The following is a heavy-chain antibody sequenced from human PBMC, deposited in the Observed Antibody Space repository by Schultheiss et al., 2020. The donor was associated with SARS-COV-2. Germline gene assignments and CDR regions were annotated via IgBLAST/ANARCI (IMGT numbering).Heavy chain of an antibody. V-gene: IGHV4-34*01. J-gene: IGHJ4*02. D-gene: IGHD6-19*01. CDR3: ARKRSGCLGY. CDR2: INHSGST. Sequence: SQTLSLTCSVSGGSISHYYWSWLRQSPGKGLEWIGEINHSGSTNYNPSLKSRVTISVDTSKNQFSLKLSSVTAADTAVYYCARKRSGCLGYWGQGTLVTVSS. CDR1: GGSISHYY.